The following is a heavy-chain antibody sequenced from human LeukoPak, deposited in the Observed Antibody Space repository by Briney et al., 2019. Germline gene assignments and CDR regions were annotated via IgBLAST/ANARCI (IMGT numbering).Heavy chain of an antibody. V-gene: IGHV5-51*04. D-gene: IGHD1-26*01. J-gene: IGHJ5*02. CDR2: IYPGDSDT. CDR1: GYNFPIYW. CDR3: ANRIVGATGDWFDP. Sequence: GESLKISCQGSGYNFPIYWIGWVRQMPGKGLEWMGIIYPGDSDTRYSPSFQGQVTISADKPISTAYLQWSSLKASDTAMYYCANRIVGATGDWFDPWGQGTLVTVSS.